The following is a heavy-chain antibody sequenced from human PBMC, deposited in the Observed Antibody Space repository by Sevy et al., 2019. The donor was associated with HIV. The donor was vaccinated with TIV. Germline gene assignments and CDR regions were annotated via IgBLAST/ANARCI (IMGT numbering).Heavy chain of an antibody. V-gene: IGHV1-2*02. Sequence: ASVKVSCKASGYTFTGYYMHWVRQAPGQGLEWMGWINPNSGGTNYAQKSQGRVTMTRDTSISTAYMELSRLRSDDTAVYYCARELYCSSTSCYDAFDIWGQGTMVTV. CDR3: ARELYCSSTSCYDAFDI. D-gene: IGHD2-2*01. CDR1: GYTFTGYY. J-gene: IGHJ3*02. CDR2: INPNSGGT.